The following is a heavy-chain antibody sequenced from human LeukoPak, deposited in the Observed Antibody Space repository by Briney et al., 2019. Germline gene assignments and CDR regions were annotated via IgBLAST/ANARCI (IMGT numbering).Heavy chain of an antibody. Sequence: GASVKVSCKASGYTFTSYGISWARQAPGQGLEWMAWINVYNGDTYYAQKFQGRVTMTTDTSTSTAYMELRSVIADDTAVYYGARDGDYGSGSYYNVGVDYWGQGTLVTVSS. V-gene: IGHV1-18*01. J-gene: IGHJ4*02. CDR1: GYTFTSYG. D-gene: IGHD3-10*01. CDR3: ARDGDYGSGSYYNVGVDY. CDR2: INVYNGDT.